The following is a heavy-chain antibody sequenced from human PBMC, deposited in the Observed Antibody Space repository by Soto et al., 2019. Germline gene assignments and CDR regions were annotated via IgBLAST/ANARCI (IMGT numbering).Heavy chain of an antibody. CDR1: GYTFTSYA. V-gene: IGHV1-3*01. CDR3: ARVGVYSAYDWGTVGY. D-gene: IGHD5-12*01. J-gene: IGHJ4*02. CDR2: INAGNGNT. Sequence: QVQLVQSGAEVKKPGASVKVSCKASGYTFTSYAMHWVRQAPGQRLEWMGWINAGNGNTKYSQKFQGRVTITRDTLASTAYMELSSLRSEDTAVYYCARVGVYSAYDWGTVGYWGQGTLVTVSS.